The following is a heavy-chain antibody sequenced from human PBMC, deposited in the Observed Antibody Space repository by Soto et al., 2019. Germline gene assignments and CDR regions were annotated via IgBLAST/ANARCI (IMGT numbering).Heavy chain of an antibody. J-gene: IGHJ4*02. CDR1: GYTFTDYD. D-gene: IGHD6-19*01. CDR2: MNPSSGKT. V-gene: IGHV1-8*01. Sequence: QVQLVQSGAEVKTPGASVTVSCKASGYTFTDYDINWLRQAPGHGLEWVGRMNPSSGKTDYAQNFQARVTMTRDTSISTAYLELSNLGYEDTAVFYCSTWGRDGWYTGFFWGQGTLVTVAS. CDR3: STWGRDGWYTGFF.